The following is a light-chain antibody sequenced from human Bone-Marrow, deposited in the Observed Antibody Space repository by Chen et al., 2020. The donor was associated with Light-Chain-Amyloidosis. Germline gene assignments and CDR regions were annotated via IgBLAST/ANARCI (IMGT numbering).Light chain of an antibody. CDR1: DLPTKY. J-gene: IGLJ2*01. CDR2: RDT. V-gene: IGLV3-25*03. CDR3: QSADSSGTDEVI. Sequence: SYELTQPPSVSVSPGQTARITCSGDDLPTKYAYWYQQKPGQAPVLVIHRDTERPLGISERFSGSSSGTNATLTISGVQAEDEADYHCQSADSSGTDEVIFGGGTKLTVL.